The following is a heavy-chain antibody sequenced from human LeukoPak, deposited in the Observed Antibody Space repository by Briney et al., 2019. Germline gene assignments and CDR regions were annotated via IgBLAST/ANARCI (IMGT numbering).Heavy chain of an antibody. CDR1: GFTFSSYG. Sequence: PGGSLRLSCAASGFTFSSYGMHWVRQAPGKGLEWVAVISYDGSNKYYADSVKGRFTISRDNSKNTLYLQMNSLRAEDTAVYYCAKDRAVAARDYYYGMNVWGQGTTVTVSS. D-gene: IGHD6-19*01. J-gene: IGHJ6*02. CDR2: ISYDGSNK. CDR3: AKDRAVAARDYYYGMNV. V-gene: IGHV3-30*18.